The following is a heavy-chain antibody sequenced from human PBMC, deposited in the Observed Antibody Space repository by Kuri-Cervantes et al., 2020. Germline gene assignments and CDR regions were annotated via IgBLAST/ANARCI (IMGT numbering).Heavy chain of an antibody. J-gene: IGHJ4*02. Sequence: SGPTLVQPTQTLTLTCTFSGFSLSTSGVGVGWIRQPPGKALEWLALIYWDDDKRYRPFLKRRLTISKDTSKSQVVLTMTNMAPVDTATYYCAHSGATILYFDYWGQGALVTVAS. CDR1: GFSLSTSGVG. V-gene: IGHV2-5*02. CDR2: IYWDDDK. CDR3: AHSGATILYFDY. D-gene: IGHD1-26*01.